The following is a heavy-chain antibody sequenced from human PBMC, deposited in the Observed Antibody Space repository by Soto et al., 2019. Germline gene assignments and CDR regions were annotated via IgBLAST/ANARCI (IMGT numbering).Heavy chain of an antibody. D-gene: IGHD6-19*01. Sequence: QVQLQESGPGLVKPSETLSLTCTVSGGSISSYYWRWIRQPPGKGLEWFGYIYYSGSTNNNPTLKRRVTLTVDTSKNQFSLKLSSVTAAHTAVYYCARCVSSGWRGWFDHWGQGTLVTVSS. CDR3: ARCVSSGWRGWFDH. CDR1: GGSISSYY. J-gene: IGHJ5*02. V-gene: IGHV4-59*01. CDR2: IYYSGST.